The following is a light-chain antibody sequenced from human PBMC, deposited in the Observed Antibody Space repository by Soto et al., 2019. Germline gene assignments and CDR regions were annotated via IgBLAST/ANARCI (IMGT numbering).Light chain of an antibody. CDR2: AAS. CDR3: QKYNSVPIT. V-gene: IGKV1-27*01. J-gene: IGKJ5*01. Sequence: DIQMTQSPSSLSASVGDRVTITCRASQGISNNLAWYQQKPGKVPKVLIYAASTLQSGVPSRFSGSGSGTDFPLTISSLQPEDVATYYCQKYNSVPITFGQGTRLEIK. CDR1: QGISNN.